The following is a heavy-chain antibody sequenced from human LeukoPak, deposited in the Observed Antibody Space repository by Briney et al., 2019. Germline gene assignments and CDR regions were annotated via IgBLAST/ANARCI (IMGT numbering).Heavy chain of an antibody. CDR1: GGSISSYY. Sequence: SETLSLTCTVSGGSISSYYWSWIRQPPGKGLEWIGYIYYSGSTNYNPSLKSRVTISVDTSKNQFSLKLSSVTAADTAVYYCANRGNSGAFDIWGQGTMVTVSS. V-gene: IGHV4-59*08. D-gene: IGHD4-23*01. J-gene: IGHJ3*02. CDR2: IYYSGST. CDR3: ANRGNSGAFDI.